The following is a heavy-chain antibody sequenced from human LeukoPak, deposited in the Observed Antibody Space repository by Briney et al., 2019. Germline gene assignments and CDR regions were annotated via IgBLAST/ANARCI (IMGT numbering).Heavy chain of an antibody. CDR2: LWYDGNNK. D-gene: IGHD1-14*01. V-gene: IGHV3-33*01. J-gene: IGHJ4*02. Sequence: GGSLRLSCAASGFTFSSYGIHWVRQAPGKGLEWVTILWYDGNNKYYADSVKGRFTISRDTSKNTVYLQMNSLRPEDTAVYYCARSQGSTHNPRSGFDYWGQGTLVTVSS. CDR3: ARSQGSTHNPRSGFDY. CDR1: GFTFSSYG.